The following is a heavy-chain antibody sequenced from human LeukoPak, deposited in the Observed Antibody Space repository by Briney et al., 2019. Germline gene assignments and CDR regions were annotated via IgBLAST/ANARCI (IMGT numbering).Heavy chain of an antibody. Sequence: PGGSLRLSCAASGFTFSNYWMSWVRQAPGKGLEWVANIKEDGSQKHYVDSVKGRFTISRDNAKNSVYLQMNSLRAEDTAVYYCARGLDVVVVVAFDYWGQGTLVTVSS. CDR2: IKEDGSQK. CDR3: ARGLDVVVVVAFDY. V-gene: IGHV3-7*01. CDR1: GFTFSNYW. D-gene: IGHD2-15*01. J-gene: IGHJ4*02.